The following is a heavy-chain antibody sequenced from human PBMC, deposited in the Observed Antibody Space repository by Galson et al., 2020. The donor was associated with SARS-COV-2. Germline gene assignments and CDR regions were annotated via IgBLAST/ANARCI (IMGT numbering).Heavy chain of an antibody. V-gene: IGHV4-34*01. CDR3: AREQLSQITIFGGAPDAFDI. CDR2: INHSGST. CDR1: GGSFSGYY. Sequence: SETLSLTCAVYGGSFSGYYWSWIRQPPGKGLEWIGEINHSGSTNYNPSLKSRVTISVDTSKNQFSLKLSSVTAADTAVYYCAREQLSQITIFGGAPDAFDIWGQGTMVTVSS. J-gene: IGHJ3*02. D-gene: IGHD3-3*01.